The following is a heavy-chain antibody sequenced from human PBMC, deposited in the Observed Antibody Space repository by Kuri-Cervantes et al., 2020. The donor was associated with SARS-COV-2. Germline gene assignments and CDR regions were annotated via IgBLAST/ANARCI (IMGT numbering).Heavy chain of an antibody. J-gene: IGHJ4*02. CDR3: ARQFVNDFWSGYVGY. D-gene: IGHD3-3*01. CDR2: VRGKANNYAT. CDR1: GFLFSASA. Sequence: GESLKISCEVSGFLFSASAIYWVRQGSGKGLEWVGRVRGKANNYATAYAASVKGRFTISRDDSKNMAYLQMNSLRAEDTAVYHCARQFVNDFWSGYVGYWGQGTLVTVSS. V-gene: IGHV3-73*01.